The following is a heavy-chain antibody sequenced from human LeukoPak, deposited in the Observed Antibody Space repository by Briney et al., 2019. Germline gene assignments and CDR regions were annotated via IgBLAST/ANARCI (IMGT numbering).Heavy chain of an antibody. CDR2: INTGNGNT. Sequence: ASVKVSCKASGYTFTSNAMHWVRQAPGQRPEWMGWINTGNGNTKYSQKFQGRVTISRDTSANTAYMEVSSLRSEDTAVYYCARDIVLMVYAIRDYYYYYGMDVWGQGTTVTVSS. CDR3: ARDIVLMVYAIRDYYYYYGMDV. J-gene: IGHJ6*02. CDR1: GYTFTSNA. D-gene: IGHD2-8*01. V-gene: IGHV1-3*04.